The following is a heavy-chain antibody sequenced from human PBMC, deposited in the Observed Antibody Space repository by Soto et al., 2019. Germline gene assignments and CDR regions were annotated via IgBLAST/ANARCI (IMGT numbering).Heavy chain of an antibody. CDR3: ARSFYGSWFLGAFDI. D-gene: IGHD3-9*01. CDR1: GYTFTSYA. CDR2: INAGNGNT. Sequence: QVQLVQSGAEVKKPGASVKVSCKASGYTFTSYAMHWVRQAPGQRLEWMGWINAGNGNTKYSQKFQGRVTITRDTSASTAYMELRSLRSEDTAVYYSARSFYGSWFLGAFDIWGQGTMVTVSS. J-gene: IGHJ3*02. V-gene: IGHV1-3*01.